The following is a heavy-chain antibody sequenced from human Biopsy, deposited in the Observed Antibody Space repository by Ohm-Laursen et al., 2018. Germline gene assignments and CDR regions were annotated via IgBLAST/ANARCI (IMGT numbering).Heavy chain of an antibody. D-gene: IGHD3-16*01. J-gene: IGHJ6*02. CDR1: GFIFSTYT. CDR3: AKDGGWDYVWTNYATYYYYGMDV. V-gene: IGHV3-21*01. Sequence: SLRLSCAASGFIFSTYTMNWVRQAPGEGLEWVSSISSRSSDIYYADSVKGRLTISRDNSKNTLYLQMNGLSAEDTALYYCAKDGGWDYVWTNYATYYYYGMDVWGQGTTVTVSS. CDR2: ISSRSSDI.